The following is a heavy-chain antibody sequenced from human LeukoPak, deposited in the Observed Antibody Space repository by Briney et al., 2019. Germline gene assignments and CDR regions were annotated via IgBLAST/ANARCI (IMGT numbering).Heavy chain of an antibody. CDR2: INHSGST. D-gene: IGHD6-19*01. J-gene: IGHJ4*02. Sequence: SETLSLTCAVYGGSFSGYYWSWIRQPPGKGLGWIGEINHSGSTNYNPSLKSRVTISVDTSKNQFSLKLSSVTAADTAVYYCARDKAVAGHPFDYWGQGTLVTVSS. CDR1: GGSFSGYY. V-gene: IGHV4-34*01. CDR3: ARDKAVAGHPFDY.